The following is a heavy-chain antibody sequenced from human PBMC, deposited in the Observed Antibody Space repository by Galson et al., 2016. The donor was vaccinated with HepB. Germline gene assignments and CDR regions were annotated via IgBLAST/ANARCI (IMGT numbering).Heavy chain of an antibody. CDR3: AGGYSSSWYGGRFLNY. J-gene: IGHJ4*02. D-gene: IGHD6-13*01. CDR2: FYQSGSI. V-gene: IGHV4-59*01. Sequence: ETLSLTCTVSGGSISSYYWSWIRQPPGQGLEWLGFFYQSGSIDYNPSLKGRVSISLDTSKNQVSLRLNSVTSADTAVYFCAGGYSSSWYGGRFLNYWGQGTLVTVSS. CDR1: GGSISSYY.